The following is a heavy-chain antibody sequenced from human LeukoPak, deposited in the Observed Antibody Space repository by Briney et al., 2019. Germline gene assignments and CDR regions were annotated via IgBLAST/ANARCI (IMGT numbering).Heavy chain of an antibody. J-gene: IGHJ3*02. CDR2: INYSGST. V-gene: IGHV4-39*01. CDR3: ARLSLDAFDI. CDR1: GGSISSSSYY. Sequence: SETLSLTCTVSGGSISSSSYYRGWIRQPPGKGLEWIGSINYSGSTYYNPSLKSRVTISVDTSKNQFSLKLSSVTAADTAVYYCARLSLDAFDIWGQGTMVTVSS.